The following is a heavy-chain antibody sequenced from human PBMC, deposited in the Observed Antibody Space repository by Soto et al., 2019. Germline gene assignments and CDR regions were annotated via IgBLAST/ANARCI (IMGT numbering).Heavy chain of an antibody. D-gene: IGHD1-1*01. CDR2: IPHDGTYQ. CDR1: GFTFSNYG. J-gene: IGHJ4*02. Sequence: QVQLVESGGGVVQPGRSLRLSCTASGFTFSNYGMHWVRQAPGKGLQWVAVIPHDGTYQYYLDSVKGRFTISRDNSKVTLYLQMNSLRVEDTAVYYCVRDDDNLDNGLDHWGQGTLVTVSS. V-gene: IGHV3-30*19. CDR3: VRDDDNLDNGLDH.